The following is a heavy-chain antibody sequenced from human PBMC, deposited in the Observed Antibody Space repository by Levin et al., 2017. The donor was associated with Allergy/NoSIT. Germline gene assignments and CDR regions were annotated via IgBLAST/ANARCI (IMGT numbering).Heavy chain of an antibody. Sequence: SQTLSLTCAVSGGSITSRDHYWGWIRQSPGKGLEWIGGLSYSGSAYHTPSLKSRVTISPDTPKNQFSLKLTSVTAADSAMYYCVARATNSYDTTGYFRRDYWGQGTLVTVSA. CDR3: VARATNSYDTTGYFRRDY. V-gene: IGHV4-39*07. CDR2: LSYSGSA. CDR1: GGSITSRDHY. D-gene: IGHD3-22*01. J-gene: IGHJ4*02.